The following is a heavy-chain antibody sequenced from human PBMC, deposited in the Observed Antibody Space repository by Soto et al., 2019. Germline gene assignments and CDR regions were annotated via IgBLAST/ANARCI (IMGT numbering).Heavy chain of an antibody. CDR3: ARDLDPFLRVTTVGAFDI. CDR1: GYSISSGYY. CDR2: IYHSGST. J-gene: IGHJ3*02. V-gene: IGHV4-38-2*02. D-gene: IGHD4-17*01. Sequence: PSETLSLTCAVSGYSISSGYYWGWIRQPPGKGLEWIGSIYHSGSTYYNPSLKSRVTISVDTSKNQFSLKLSSVTAADTAVYYCARDLDPFLRVTTVGAFDIWGRVTMVTVSS.